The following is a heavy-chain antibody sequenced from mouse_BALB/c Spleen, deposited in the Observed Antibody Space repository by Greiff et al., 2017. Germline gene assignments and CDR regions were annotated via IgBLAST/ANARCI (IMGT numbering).Heavy chain of an antibody. CDR2: ISSGSSTI. CDR3: ARDDSGVMDY. CDR1: GFTFSSFG. Sequence: EVMVVESGGGLVQPGGSRKLSCAASGFTFSSFGMHWVRQAPEKGLEWVAYISSGSSTIYYADTVKGRFTISRDNPKNTLFLQMTSLRSEDTAMYYCARDDSGVMDYWGQGTSVTVSS. V-gene: IGHV5-17*02. J-gene: IGHJ4*01. D-gene: IGHD4-1*01.